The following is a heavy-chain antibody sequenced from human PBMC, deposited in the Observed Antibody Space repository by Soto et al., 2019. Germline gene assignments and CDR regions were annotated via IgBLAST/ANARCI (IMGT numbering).Heavy chain of an antibody. CDR1: GGSFSPNY. V-gene: IGHV4-59*01. CDR3: ARDLWGYCGADCYPLDV. J-gene: IGHJ6*02. D-gene: IGHD2-21*02. Sequence: SETLSLTCTVSGGSFSPNYWSWIRQPPEKALEWVGYMYYAGTSIYNPSLKSRVTISLDTSKNQFSLKLNSVTAADTAVYYCARDLWGYCGADCYPLDVWGQGTTVTVSS. CDR2: MYYAGTS.